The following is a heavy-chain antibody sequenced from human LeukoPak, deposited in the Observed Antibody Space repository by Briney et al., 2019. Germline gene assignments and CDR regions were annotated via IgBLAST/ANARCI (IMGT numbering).Heavy chain of an antibody. D-gene: IGHD3-3*01. V-gene: IGHV3-53*01. CDR3: ARGQSSYYDFWSGYYCFDY. J-gene: IGHJ4*02. CDR2: IYDDGRT. Sequence: GGSLRLSCEASGFTVTANYMTWVRQAPGKGLEWVSVIYDDGRTYYADSVKGRFIVSRDNSRNTLYLQMNSLRAEDTAIYYCARGQSSYYDFWSGYYCFDYWGQGTLVTVSS. CDR1: GFTVTANY.